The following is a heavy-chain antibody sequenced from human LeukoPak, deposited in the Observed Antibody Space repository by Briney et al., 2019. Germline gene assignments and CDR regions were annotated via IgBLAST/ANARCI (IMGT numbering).Heavy chain of an antibody. Sequence: PGGSLRLSCAASGFTFSSYSMNWVRQAPGKGLEWVSYINSGSSIIYYADSVKGRFTISRDNAKNSLYLQMNSLRAEDTAMYYCARGSGGGSGTYYYYYMDVWGNGTTVTVSS. CDR1: GFTFSSYS. CDR2: INSGSSII. V-gene: IGHV3-48*01. J-gene: IGHJ6*03. CDR3: ARGSGGGSGTYYYYYMDV. D-gene: IGHD3-10*01.